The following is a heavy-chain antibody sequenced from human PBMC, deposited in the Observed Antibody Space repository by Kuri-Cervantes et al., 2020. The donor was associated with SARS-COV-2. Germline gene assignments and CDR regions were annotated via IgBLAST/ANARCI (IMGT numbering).Heavy chain of an antibody. CDR1: GGFISSSNR. Sequence: GSLRLSCAVSGGFISSSNRWSWVRQPPGKGLEWIGEIYHSGSTNYNPSIKSRVTISVDKSKNQFSLKLSSVTAADTAVYYCARHVVNYYDSSGYSRFDPWGQGTLVTVSS. D-gene: IGHD3-22*01. CDR3: ARHVVNYYDSSGYSRFDP. J-gene: IGHJ5*02. CDR2: IYHSGST. V-gene: IGHV4-4*02.